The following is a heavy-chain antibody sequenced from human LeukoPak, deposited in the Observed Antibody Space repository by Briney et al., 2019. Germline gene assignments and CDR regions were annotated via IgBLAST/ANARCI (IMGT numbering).Heavy chain of an antibody. D-gene: IGHD3-22*01. CDR1: GGTLNSYV. J-gene: IGHJ4*02. CDR3: ARSQYITMIVARLYQFDD. V-gene: IGHV1-69*06. CDR2: IIPISGTT. Sequence: ASVKVSCKASGGTLNSYVISWVRQAPGQGLEWMGGIIPISGTTNYAQKFQGRVTITADKSTSTAYMELSSLRSEDTAVYYCARSQYITMIVARLYQFDDWGQGTLVTVSS.